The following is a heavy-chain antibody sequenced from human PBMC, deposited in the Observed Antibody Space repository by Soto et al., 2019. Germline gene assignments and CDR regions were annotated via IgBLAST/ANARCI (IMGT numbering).Heavy chain of an antibody. Sequence: PGGSLRLSCAASGFTFSSYAMNYVRQAPGKGLEWVSGISGSGGSTFYADSVKARFTISRDNSMNTLYLQMNSLRAEDTAVYYCARGTIVAPGLFDYWGQGTLVTVSS. CDR1: GFTFSSYA. CDR3: ARGTIVAPGLFDY. D-gene: IGHD6-13*01. V-gene: IGHV3-23*01. CDR2: ISGSGGST. J-gene: IGHJ4*02.